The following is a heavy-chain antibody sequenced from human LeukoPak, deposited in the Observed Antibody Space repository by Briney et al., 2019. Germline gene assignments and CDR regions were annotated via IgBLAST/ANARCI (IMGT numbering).Heavy chain of an antibody. D-gene: IGHD3-3*01. Sequence: PSETLSLTCTVSGGSITSNYWSWIRQPPGKGLEWIGSFYHSGSTYYNPSLKSRVTISVDTSKNQFSLNLDSVTATDTAVYYCARTRTIFGVVNSGYWGQGTLVTVSS. CDR2: FYHSGST. CDR1: GGSITSNY. CDR3: ARTRTIFGVVNSGY. J-gene: IGHJ4*02. V-gene: IGHV4-59*08.